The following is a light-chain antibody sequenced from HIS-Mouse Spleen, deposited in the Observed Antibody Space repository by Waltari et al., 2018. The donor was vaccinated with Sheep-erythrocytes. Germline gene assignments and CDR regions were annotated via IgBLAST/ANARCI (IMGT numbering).Light chain of an antibody. V-gene: IGLV3-1*01. Sequence: SYELTQPPSVSVSPGQTASIPCPGDKLGDKYACWYQQKPGQSPVLVIYQDSKRPSGIPERFSGSNSGNTAPLTISGTQAMDEADYYCQAWDSSTAWVFGGGTKLTVL. J-gene: IGLJ3*02. CDR3: QAWDSSTAWV. CDR1: KLGDKY. CDR2: QDS.